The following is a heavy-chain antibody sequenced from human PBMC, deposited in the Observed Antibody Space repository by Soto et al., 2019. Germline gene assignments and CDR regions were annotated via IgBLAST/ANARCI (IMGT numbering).Heavy chain of an antibody. CDR1: GGIFITSG. J-gene: IGHJ4*02. V-gene: IGHV1-69*06. D-gene: IGHD3-10*01. CDR3: ASAPAHRGASGTPLQPENCDS. CDR2: IIPFLGTT. Sequence: HVQLVQSGAEVKMPGSSVKVSCKTSGGIFITSGLSWVRQAPGQGLELMGGIIPFLGTTNHAQKFQGRVTSTADKSTNTVYLELSDLTFEDTATYYCASAPAHRGASGTPLQPENCDSWGQGNLVTGSS.